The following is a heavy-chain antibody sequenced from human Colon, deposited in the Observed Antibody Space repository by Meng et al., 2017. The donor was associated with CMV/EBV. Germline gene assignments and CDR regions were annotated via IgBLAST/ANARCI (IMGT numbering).Heavy chain of an antibody. CDR3: AREGSSSYFDY. Sequence: GESLKISCAASGFTISMSHMSWVRHRPGKGLEWVAVISYDGSNKYYVDSVKGRFTISRDNAKNSLYLQMNSLRAEDTAVYYCAREGSSSYFDYWGQGTLVTVSS. V-gene: IGHV3-30*03. CDR2: ISYDGSNK. CDR1: GFTISMSH. J-gene: IGHJ4*02. D-gene: IGHD6-13*01.